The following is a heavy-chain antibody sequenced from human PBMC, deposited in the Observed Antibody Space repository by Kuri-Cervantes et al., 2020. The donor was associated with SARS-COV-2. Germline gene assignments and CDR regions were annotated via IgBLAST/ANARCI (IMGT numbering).Heavy chain of an antibody. CDR1: GGSISGGDDY. V-gene: IGHV4-30-4*08. Sequence: SETLSLTCTVSGGSISGGDDYWNWIRQPPGKGLEWIGYISNSGTTYYNSSLRGRVTISVDTSKSQFSLNLTSVTAADTAVYYCARDGSVARYPRTAFDIWGQGTMVTVSS. J-gene: IGHJ3*02. CDR3: ARDGSVARYPRTAFDI. CDR2: ISNSGTT. D-gene: IGHD6-19*01.